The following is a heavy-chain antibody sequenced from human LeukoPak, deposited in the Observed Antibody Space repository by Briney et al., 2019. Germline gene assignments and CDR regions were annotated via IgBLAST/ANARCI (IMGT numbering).Heavy chain of an antibody. CDR3: ANTGNSRGAY. V-gene: IGHV3-73*01. CDR1: GFTFSGSA. J-gene: IGHJ4*02. CDR2: IRSKANSYAT. D-gene: IGHD1/OR15-1a*01. Sequence: PGGSLRLSCAASGFTFSGSAMHWVRQASGKGLEWVGRIRSKANSYATAYAASVKGRFTISRDDSKNTAYLQMNSLKTEDTAVYYCANTGNSRGAYWGQGTLVTVSS.